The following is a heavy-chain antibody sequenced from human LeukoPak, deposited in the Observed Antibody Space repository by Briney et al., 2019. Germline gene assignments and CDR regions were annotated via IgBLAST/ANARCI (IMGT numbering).Heavy chain of an antibody. CDR1: GFTFSSYG. Sequence: GGSLRLSCAASGFTFSSYGMHWVRQAPGKGLEWVAFIRYDGGNKYYADSVKGRFTISRDNSKNTLYLQMNSLRAEDTAVYYCANCQSGHDAFDIWGQGTMVTGSS. V-gene: IGHV3-30*02. CDR3: ANCQSGHDAFDI. CDR2: IRYDGGNK. D-gene: IGHD3-3*01. J-gene: IGHJ3*02.